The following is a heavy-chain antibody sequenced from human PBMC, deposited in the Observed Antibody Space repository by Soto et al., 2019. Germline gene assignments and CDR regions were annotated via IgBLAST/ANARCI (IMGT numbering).Heavy chain of an antibody. Sequence: QPGGSLRLSCAASGFTFSSYAIHWVRQAPGKGLEWVAVISYDGSNKFYVDSVKGRFTISRDNSENTVHLQMNSLTAEDTAVYFCAKDRGYSGFDSLDYWGQGTLVTVSS. CDR3: AKDRGYSGFDSLDY. V-gene: IGHV3-30*18. CDR2: ISYDGSNK. D-gene: IGHD5-12*01. CDR1: GFTFSSYA. J-gene: IGHJ4*02.